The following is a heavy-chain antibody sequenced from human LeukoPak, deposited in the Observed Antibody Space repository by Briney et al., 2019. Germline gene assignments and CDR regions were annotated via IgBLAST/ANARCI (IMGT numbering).Heavy chain of an antibody. CDR1: GGFLNNYY. Sequence: PSETLSLTCAVYGGFLNNYYWGWVRQTPGKGLEWIGEINHGGATNYNPSLKSRVALSVDSSRKQFSLRLNSVTAADTTVYYCARQGQSDLSFYYSIDVWGKGTTVTISS. V-gene: IGHV4-34*01. CDR3: ARQGQSDLSFYYSIDV. CDR2: INHGGAT. J-gene: IGHJ6*03. D-gene: IGHD3-16*02.